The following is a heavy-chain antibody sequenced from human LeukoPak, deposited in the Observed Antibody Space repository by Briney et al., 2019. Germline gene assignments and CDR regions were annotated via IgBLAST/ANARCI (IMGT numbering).Heavy chain of an antibody. CDR2: ISSGSSAI. V-gene: IGHV3-21*01. J-gene: IGHJ4*02. CDR3: ARGKDGYNHRFFIY. D-gene: IGHD5-24*01. CDR1: GFTFTTYS. Sequence: GGSLRLSCEASGFTFTTYSMTWVRQAPGKGLEWVSIISSGSSAIFSADALKGRFTISRDDAKNLLYLDMNSLRAEDTAVYYCARGKDGYNHRFFIYWGQGTLVTVSS.